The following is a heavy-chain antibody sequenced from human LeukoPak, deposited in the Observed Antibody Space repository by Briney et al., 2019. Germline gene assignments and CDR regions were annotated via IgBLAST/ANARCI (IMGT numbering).Heavy chain of an antibody. J-gene: IGHJ4*02. CDR1: GGTFSTYA. CDR3: ARVGSYYYFDN. D-gene: IGHD1-26*01. CDR2: IIPMFGTA. V-gene: IGHV1-69*06. Sequence: GASVKVSCKASGGTFSTYAFSWVRQVPGQGLEWMGGIIPMFGTADYAQKFQGRVTISADKSTSTAYMEVLSLTSEDTGVYYCARVGSYYYFDNWGQGTLVTVSS.